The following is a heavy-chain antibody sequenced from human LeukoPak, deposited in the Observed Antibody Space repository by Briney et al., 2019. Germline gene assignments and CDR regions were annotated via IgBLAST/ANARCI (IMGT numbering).Heavy chain of an antibody. CDR2: IYYSGST. D-gene: IGHD5-18*01. CDR1: GGSFSGYY. Sequence: SETLSLTCAVYGGSFSGYYWSWIRQHPGKGLEWIGYIYYSGSTYYNPSLKSRVTISVDTSKNQFSLKLSSVTAADTAVYYCARGDTAMVTFDYWGQGTLVTVSS. V-gene: IGHV4-31*11. J-gene: IGHJ4*02. CDR3: ARGDTAMVTFDY.